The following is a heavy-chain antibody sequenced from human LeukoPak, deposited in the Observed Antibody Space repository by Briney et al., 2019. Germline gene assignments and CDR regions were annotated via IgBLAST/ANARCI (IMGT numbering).Heavy chain of an antibody. D-gene: IGHD6-13*01. CDR1: GGSINYYY. CDR3: ARGDKGGYSSSWYFDY. CDR2: IYTSGGT. Sequence: SETLSLTCTVSGGSINYYYWSWVRQPAGKGLQWIGRIYTSGGTNYNPSLQSRVSMSVDTSKNQFSLKLSSVTAADTAVYYCARGDKGGYSSSWYFDYWGQGTLVTVSS. J-gene: IGHJ4*02. V-gene: IGHV4-4*07.